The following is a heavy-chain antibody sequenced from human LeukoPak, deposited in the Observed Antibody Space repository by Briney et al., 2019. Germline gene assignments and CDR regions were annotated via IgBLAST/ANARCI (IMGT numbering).Heavy chain of an antibody. CDR2: INPNSGGT. V-gene: IGHV1-2*02. CDR1: GYTFTSYD. J-gene: IGHJ4*02. Sequence: ASVKVSCKASGYTFTSYDINWVRQATGQGLEWMGWINPNSGGTNYAQKFQGRVTMTRDTSISTAYMELSRLRSDDTAVYYCARDHTDSIAAASGDYWGQGTLVTVSS. D-gene: IGHD6-6*01. CDR3: ARDHTDSIAAASGDY.